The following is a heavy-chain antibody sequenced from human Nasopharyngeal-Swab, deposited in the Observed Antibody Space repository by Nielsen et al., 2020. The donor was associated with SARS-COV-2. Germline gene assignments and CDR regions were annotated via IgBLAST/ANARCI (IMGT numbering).Heavy chain of an antibody. CDR2: ISWNSGSI. CDR3: AKDFFYGDAGDWYFDL. D-gene: IGHD4-17*01. J-gene: IGHJ2*01. CDR1: GFTFDDYA. Sequence: SLKISCAASGFTFDDYAMHWVRQAPGKGLEWVSGISWNSGSIGYADSVKGRFTISRDNAKNSLYLQMNSLRAEDTALYYCAKDFFYGDAGDWYFDLWGRGTLVTVSS. V-gene: IGHV3-9*01.